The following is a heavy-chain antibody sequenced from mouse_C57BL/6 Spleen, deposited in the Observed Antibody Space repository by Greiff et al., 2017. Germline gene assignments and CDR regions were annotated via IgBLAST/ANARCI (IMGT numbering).Heavy chain of an antibody. CDR1: GYTFTSYW. V-gene: IGHV1-52*01. D-gene: IGHD3-2*02. J-gene: IGHJ2*01. CDR3: AREQLRRPYYFDV. CDR2: IDPSDSYT. Sequence: VQLLQPGAELVRPGSSVKLSCKASGYTFTSYWMNWVKPRPIQGLEWIGNIDPSDSYTHYNHKFKDKATLTVDKSSSTAYMQLSSLTSEDSTVYDCAREQLRRPYYFDVWGQGTTLTVSS.